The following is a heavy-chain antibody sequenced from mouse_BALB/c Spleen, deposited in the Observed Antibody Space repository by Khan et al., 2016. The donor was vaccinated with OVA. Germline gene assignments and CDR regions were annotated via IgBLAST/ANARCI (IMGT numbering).Heavy chain of an antibody. D-gene: IGHD1-3*01. CDR2: ISPGSGNT. J-gene: IGHJ3*01. V-gene: IGHV1-77*01. CDR3: EREWGSWFPY. Sequence: QVQLKQSGTELARPGASVKLSCKASGYIFIDYNINWVKQRTGQGLEWIGEISPGSGNTYYNEKFKGKATLTADKSSSTAYMQLSSLTSEDSAFYFCEREWGSWFPYWGQGTLVTVSA. CDR1: GYIFIDYN.